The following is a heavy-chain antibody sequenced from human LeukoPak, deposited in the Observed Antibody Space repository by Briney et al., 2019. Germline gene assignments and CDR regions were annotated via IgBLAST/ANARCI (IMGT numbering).Heavy chain of an antibody. J-gene: IGHJ5*02. V-gene: IGHV5-51*01. Sequence: GASLQISCKGSGYSFTSYWIGWVRQLPGKGLEWMGIIYPGDSDTRYSPSFQGQVTISADKSISTAYLQWSSLKASDTAMYYCARHLMVRGGNWFDPWGQGTLVTVSS. D-gene: IGHD3-10*01. CDR2: IYPGDSDT. CDR1: GYSFTSYW. CDR3: ARHLMVRGGNWFDP.